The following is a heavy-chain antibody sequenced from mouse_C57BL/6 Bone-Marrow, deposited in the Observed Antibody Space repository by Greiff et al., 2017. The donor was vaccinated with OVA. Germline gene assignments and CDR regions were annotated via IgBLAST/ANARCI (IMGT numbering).Heavy chain of an antibody. J-gene: IGHJ2*01. V-gene: IGHV14-4*01. D-gene: IGHD2-13*01. CDR1: AFNIKDDY. CDR3: TTSGDYFDY. CDR2: IDPENGDT. Sequence: VQLQQSGAELVRPGASAKLSCTASAFNIKDDYMHWVKQRPEQGLEWIGWIDPENGDTEYASKFQGKATITADTSSNTAYLQLSSLTSEDTAVYYCTTSGDYFDYWGQGTTLTVSS.